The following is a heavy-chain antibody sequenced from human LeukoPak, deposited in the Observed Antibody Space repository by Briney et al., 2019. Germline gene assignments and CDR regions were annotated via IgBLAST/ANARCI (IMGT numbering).Heavy chain of an antibody. V-gene: IGHV3-23*01. CDR3: AKDSRMIVVVTFFDY. D-gene: IGHD3-22*01. Sequence: GGSLRLSCAASGFTFSSYAMSWVRQAPGKGLEWVSAISGSGGSTYYADSVKGRFTISRDNSRNTLYLQMNSLRAEDTAVYYCAKDSRMIVVVTFFDYWGQGTLVTVSS. CDR1: GFTFSSYA. J-gene: IGHJ4*02. CDR2: ISGSGGST.